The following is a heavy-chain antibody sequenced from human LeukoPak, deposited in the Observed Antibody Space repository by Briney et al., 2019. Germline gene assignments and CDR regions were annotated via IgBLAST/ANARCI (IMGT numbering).Heavy chain of an antibody. Sequence: SETLSLTCTVSGGSVSSGGVCWSWIRQHPGKGLEWIGYISLSGSTYYNPSLRSRASISGDTSKNQVSLNLSSVTAADTALYYCARHNDSYSPFDVWGQGTMVTVSS. D-gene: IGHD4-11*01. CDR3: ARHNDSYSPFDV. J-gene: IGHJ3*01. V-gene: IGHV4-31*03. CDR1: GGSVSSGGVC. CDR2: ISLSGST.